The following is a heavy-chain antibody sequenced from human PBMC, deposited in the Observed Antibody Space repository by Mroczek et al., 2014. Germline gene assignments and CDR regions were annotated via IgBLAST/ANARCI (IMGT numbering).Heavy chain of an antibody. Sequence: QVQLQQWGAGLLKPSETLSLTCAVYGGSFSGYYWSWIRQPPGKGLEWIGEINHSGSTNYNPSLKSRVTISVDTSKNQFSLKLSSVTAADTAVYYCARGGYCTNGVCYRTNWFDPWGQGTLVTVSS. J-gene: IGHJ5*02. V-gene: IGHV4-34*01. D-gene: IGHD2-8*01. CDR1: GGSFSGYY. CDR2: INHSGST. CDR3: ARGGYCTNGVCYRTNWFDP.